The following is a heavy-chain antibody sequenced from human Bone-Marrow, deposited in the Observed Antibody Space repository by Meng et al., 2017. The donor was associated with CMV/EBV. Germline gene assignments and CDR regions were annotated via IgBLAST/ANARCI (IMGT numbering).Heavy chain of an antibody. D-gene: IGHD1-7*01. V-gene: IGHV3-21*01. J-gene: IGHJ6*02. CDR1: GFTLSSYT. CDR2: ISSSTTYI. CDR3: ARDNWNYPLYYGMDV. Sequence: GESLKISCAASGFTLSSYTMNWVRQAPGKGLEWVSSISSSTTYIYYADSVKGRFTISRDNAKTSLYLQMNSLRAEDTAVYYCARDNWNYPLYYGMDVWGQGTTVTVSS.